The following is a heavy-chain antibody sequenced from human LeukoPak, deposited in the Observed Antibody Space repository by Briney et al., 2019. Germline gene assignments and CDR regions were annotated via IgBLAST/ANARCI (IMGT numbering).Heavy chain of an antibody. D-gene: IGHD2-15*01. V-gene: IGHV3-48*01. CDR3: ARDGQGWFYDY. Sequence: GGSLRLSCAASGFTFSSYAMSWVRQAPGKGLEWVSYISSTSTIYYADSVKGRFTISRDNAKNSLYLQMNSLRAEDTAVYYCARDGQGWFYDYWGQGTLVTVSS. CDR2: ISSTSTI. J-gene: IGHJ4*02. CDR1: GFTFSSYA.